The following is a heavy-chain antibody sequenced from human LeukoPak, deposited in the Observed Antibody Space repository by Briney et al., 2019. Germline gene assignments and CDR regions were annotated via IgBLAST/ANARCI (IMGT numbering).Heavy chain of an antibody. V-gene: IGHV3-48*04. Sequence: PGGSLRLSCAASGFTFSSYSMNWVRQAPGKGLEWVSYISSSSSTIYYADSVKGRFTISRDNAKNSLYLQMNSLRAEDTAVYYCARGSYSSGRDFDYWGQGTLVTASS. CDR2: ISSSSSTI. J-gene: IGHJ4*02. CDR1: GFTFSSYS. CDR3: ARGSYSSGRDFDY. D-gene: IGHD6-19*01.